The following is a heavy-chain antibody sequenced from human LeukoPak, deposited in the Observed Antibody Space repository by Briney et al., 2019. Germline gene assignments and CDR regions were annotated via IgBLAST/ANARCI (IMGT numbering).Heavy chain of an antibody. V-gene: IGHV4-39*07. D-gene: IGHD3-3*01. CDR1: GGSISSSSYY. CDR3: ARSLLEYAFDI. J-gene: IGHJ3*02. CDR2: IYYSGST. Sequence: SETLSLTRTVSGGSISSSSYYWGWIRQPPGKGLEWIGSIYYSGSTYYNPSLKSRVTISVDTSKNQFSLKLSSVTAADTAVYYCARSLLEYAFDIWGQGTMVTVSS.